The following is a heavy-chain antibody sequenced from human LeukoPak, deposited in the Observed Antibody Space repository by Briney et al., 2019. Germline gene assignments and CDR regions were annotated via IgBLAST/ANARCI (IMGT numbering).Heavy chain of an antibody. V-gene: IGHV3-48*03. CDR2: ISGSGSTI. Sequence: PGGSLRLSCAASGFTFSSYEMNWVRQAPGEGLEWVSYISGSGSTIYYGDSLEGRFTISRDNANNSLYLQINSLRVEDTAVYYCATLWDPVAGTTQPLLWGQGTLVTVSS. CDR3: ATLWDPVAGTTQPLL. D-gene: IGHD6-19*01. CDR1: GFTFSSYE. J-gene: IGHJ4*02.